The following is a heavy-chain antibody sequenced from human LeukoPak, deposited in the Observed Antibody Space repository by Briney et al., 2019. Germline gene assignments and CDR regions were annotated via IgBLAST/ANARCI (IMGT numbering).Heavy chain of an antibody. D-gene: IGHD1-26*01. CDR3: ARAPPMTTRLKDLLVY. V-gene: IGHV1-2*02. CDR1: GYTFTGYY. J-gene: IGHJ4*02. CDR2: INPNSGGT. Sequence: ASVKVSCKASGYTFTGYYMHWVRQAPGQGLEWMGWINPNSGGTNYAQKFQGRVTMTRDTSISTAYMELSRLRSDDTAVYYCARAPPMTTRLKDLLVYWGQGTLVTVSS.